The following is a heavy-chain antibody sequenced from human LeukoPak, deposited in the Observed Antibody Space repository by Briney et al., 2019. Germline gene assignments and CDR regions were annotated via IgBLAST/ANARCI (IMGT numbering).Heavy chain of an antibody. CDR3: ARQPFGELLYSYYFDY. J-gene: IGHJ4*02. Sequence: SETLSLTCTVSGGSTSSYYWSWIRQPPGKGLEWIGYIYYSGSTNYNPSLKSRVTISVDTSKNQFSLKLSSVTAADTAVYYCARQPFGELLYSYYFDYWGQGTLVTVSS. D-gene: IGHD3-10*01. V-gene: IGHV4-59*08. CDR1: GGSTSSYY. CDR2: IYYSGST.